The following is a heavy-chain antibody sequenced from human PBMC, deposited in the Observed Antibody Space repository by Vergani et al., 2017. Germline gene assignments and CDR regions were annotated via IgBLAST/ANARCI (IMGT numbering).Heavy chain of an antibody. Sequence: VQLVESGGGLVKPGGSLRLSCAASGFTFSSYWMHWVRQAPGKGLVWVSRINSDGSSTSYADSVKGRFTISRDNAKNTLYLQMNSLRAEDTAVYYCARDRYYDFWSGYYPFDYYYYGMDVWGQGTTVTVSS. J-gene: IGHJ6*02. CDR2: INSDGSST. CDR1: GFTFSSYW. V-gene: IGHV3-74*01. CDR3: ARDRYYDFWSGYYPFDYYYYGMDV. D-gene: IGHD3-3*01.